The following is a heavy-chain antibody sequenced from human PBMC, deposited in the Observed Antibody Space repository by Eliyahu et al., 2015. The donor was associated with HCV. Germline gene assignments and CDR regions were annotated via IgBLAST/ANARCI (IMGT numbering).Heavy chain of an antibody. CDR2: ISYDGSNK. CDR1: GFTFSSYG. CDR3: AKGRGWELPDAFDI. D-gene: IGHD1-26*01. Sequence: QVQLVESGGGVVQPGRSLRLSCAASGFTFSSYGMHWVRQAPGKGLGWVAVISYDGSNKYYADSVKGRFTISRDNSKNTLYLQMNSLRAEDTAVYYCAKGRGWELPDAFDIWGQGTMVTVSS. J-gene: IGHJ3*02. V-gene: IGHV3-30*18.